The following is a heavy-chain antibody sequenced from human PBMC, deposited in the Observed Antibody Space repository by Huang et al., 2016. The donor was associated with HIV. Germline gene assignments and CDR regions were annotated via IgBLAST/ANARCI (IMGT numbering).Heavy chain of an antibody. CDR2: IAYDGSEK. Sequence: QVQLVESGGGVVQPGRSLRLSCAASGFTFRQYAVHWVRQAPGKGVEWVALIAYDGSEKYFGDSVKGRFTISRDNSKNMLYLQMNSLRPDDSAMYYCVKDSPGVITIFGGDVWGQGTTVTVSS. D-gene: IGHD3-3*01. CDR1: GFTFRQYA. CDR3: VKDSPGVITIFGGDV. J-gene: IGHJ6*02. V-gene: IGHV3-30*18.